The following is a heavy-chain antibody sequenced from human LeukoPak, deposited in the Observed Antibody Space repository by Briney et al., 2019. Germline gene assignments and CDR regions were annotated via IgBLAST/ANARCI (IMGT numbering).Heavy chain of an antibody. CDR1: GDSITSNRYY. CDR2: VSYSGSI. D-gene: IGHD3-16*01. CDR3: RGYDASGQWPFDY. V-gene: IGHV4-39*01. J-gene: IGHJ4*02. Sequence: SETLSLTCTVSGDSITSNRYYWSRVRQPPGKELEWIGSVSYSGSIYYHPSLKSRVSMAVDTSKNQFSLKLSSVTATDTGLYYCRGYDASGQWPFDYWGQGILVTVSS.